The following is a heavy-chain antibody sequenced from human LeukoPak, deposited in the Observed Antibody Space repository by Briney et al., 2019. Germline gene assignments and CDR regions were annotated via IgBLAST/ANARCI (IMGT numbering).Heavy chain of an antibody. CDR1: GYTFTGYY. CDR3: ARDGEPILLWFGSKTEPVEFDP. D-gene: IGHD3-10*01. CDR2: ISAYNGNT. Sequence: ASVKVSCKASGYTFTGYYMHWVRQAPGQGLEWMGWISAYNGNTNYAQKLQGRVTMTTDTSTSTAYMELRSLRSDDTAVYYCARDGEPILLWFGSKTEPVEFDPWGQGTLVTVSS. J-gene: IGHJ5*02. V-gene: IGHV1-18*04.